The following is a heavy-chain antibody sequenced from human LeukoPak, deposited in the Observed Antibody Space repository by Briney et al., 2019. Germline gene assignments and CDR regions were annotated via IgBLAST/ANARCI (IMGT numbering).Heavy chain of an antibody. Sequence: SETLSLTCAVYGGTFSGYYWSWIRQPPGKGLEWIGKINHSGSTNYNPSLKSRVTISVDTSKNQFSLKLSSVTAADTAVYYCARVAPGYHYYYYMDVWGKGTTVTVSS. CDR3: ARVAPGYHYYYYMDV. CDR2: INHSGST. J-gene: IGHJ6*03. CDR1: GGTFSGYY. V-gene: IGHV4-34*01. D-gene: IGHD2-15*01.